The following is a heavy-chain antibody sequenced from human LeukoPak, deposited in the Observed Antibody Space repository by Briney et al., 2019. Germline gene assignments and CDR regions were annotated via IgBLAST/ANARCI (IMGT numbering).Heavy chain of an antibody. CDR2: IYPGDSDT. D-gene: IGHD6-13*01. J-gene: IGHJ4*02. Sequence: GESLKISCKGSGYSFTSYWIGWVRQIPGKGLGWMGIIYPGDSDTRYSPSFQGQVTISADKSISTAYLQWSSLKASDTAMYYCARRSSGYSSSWPAPVDYWGQGTLVTVSS. CDR3: ARRSSGYSSSWPAPVDY. CDR1: GYSFTSYW. V-gene: IGHV5-51*01.